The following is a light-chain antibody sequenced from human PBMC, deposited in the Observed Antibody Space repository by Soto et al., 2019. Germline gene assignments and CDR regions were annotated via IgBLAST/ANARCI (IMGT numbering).Light chain of an antibody. J-gene: IGKJ4*01. CDR1: QSVSSSY. CDR2: GAS. V-gene: IGKV3-20*01. Sequence: PGARATLSCRASQSVSSSYLAWYRQRPGQAPRLLIYGASSRATGIPDRFSGSGSGTDFTLTISRLEPEDFAVYYCQQYGSSPLTFGGGTKVEIK. CDR3: QQYGSSPLT.